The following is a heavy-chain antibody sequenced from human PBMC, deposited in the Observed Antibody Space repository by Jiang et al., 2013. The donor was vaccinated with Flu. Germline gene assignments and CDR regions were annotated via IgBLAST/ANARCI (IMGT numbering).Heavy chain of an antibody. CDR2: ITSYSSTA. CDR3: ARVANGGKSGMDV. Sequence: QLVESGGGLVQPGGSLRLSCAASGFTLNTYSMNWVRQAPGKGLEWISYITSYSSTAYYADSVKGRFTISRDNAKNSLLLQMISLGAEDTALYYCARVANGGKSGMDVWGQGTTVIVSS. J-gene: IGHJ6*02. CDR1: GFTLNTYS. D-gene: IGHD4-23*01. V-gene: IGHV3-48*01.